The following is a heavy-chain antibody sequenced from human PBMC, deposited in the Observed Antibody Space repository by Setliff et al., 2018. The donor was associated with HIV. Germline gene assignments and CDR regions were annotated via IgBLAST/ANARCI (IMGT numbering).Heavy chain of an antibody. CDR2: IYYSGST. CDR1: GGSISSSSYY. V-gene: IGHV4-39*07. J-gene: IGHJ3*02. CDR3: ARAIRLLSRGSGSHHAFDI. D-gene: IGHD3-10*01. Sequence: SETLSLTCTVSGGSISSSSYYWGWIRQPPGKGLEWIGSIYYSGSTYYNPSLKSRVTISVDTSKNQFSLKLSSVTAADMAVYYCARAIRLLSRGSGSHHAFDIWGQGTMVTVSS.